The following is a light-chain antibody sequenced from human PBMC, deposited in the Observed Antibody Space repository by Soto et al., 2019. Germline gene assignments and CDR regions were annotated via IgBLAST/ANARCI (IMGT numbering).Light chain of an antibody. CDR2: SVN. CDR1: TGAVAIGNS. Sequence: QAVVTQEPSLTVSPGGTVTLTCSSSTGAVAIGNSPNWFQQKPGQPPRSLIYSVNNKHSWTPARFSGALLGGKAALTLSGVQAEDEGDYYCLLDYGDAAVFGGGTKLTVL. J-gene: IGLJ7*01. V-gene: IGLV7-43*01. CDR3: LLDYGDAAV.